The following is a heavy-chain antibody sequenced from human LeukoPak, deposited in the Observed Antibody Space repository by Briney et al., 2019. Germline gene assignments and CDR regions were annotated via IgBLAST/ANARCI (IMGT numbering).Heavy chain of an antibody. D-gene: IGHD1-26*01. J-gene: IGHJ4*02. V-gene: IGHV3-23*01. CDR3: AKVEQRWGFFDY. Sequence: QTGGSLRLSCAASGFTFSSYGMHWVRQAPGKGLEWVSAISGSGGSTYYADSVKGRFTISRDNSKNTLYLQMNSLRAEDTAVYYCAKVEQRWGFFDYWGQGTLVTVSS. CDR2: ISGSGGST. CDR1: GFTFSSYG.